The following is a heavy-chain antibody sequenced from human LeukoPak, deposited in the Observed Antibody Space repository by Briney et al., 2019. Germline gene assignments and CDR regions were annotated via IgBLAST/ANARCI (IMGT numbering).Heavy chain of an antibody. Sequence: SETLSLTCTVSGGSISSYYWSWIRQPPGKGLEWIGYIYYSGSTNYNPSLKSRVTISVDTSKNQFSLKLSSVTAADTAVYYCARLPKPGAHYSTKGGHYYYYYYMDVWGKGTTVTVSS. D-gene: IGHD4-11*01. CDR3: ARLPKPGAHYSTKGGHYYYYYYMDV. CDR2: IYYSGST. CDR1: GGSISSYY. J-gene: IGHJ6*03. V-gene: IGHV4-59*08.